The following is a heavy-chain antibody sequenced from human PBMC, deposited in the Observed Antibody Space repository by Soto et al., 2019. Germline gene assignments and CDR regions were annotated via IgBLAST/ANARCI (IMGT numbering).Heavy chain of an antibody. V-gene: IGHV4-59*01. J-gene: IGHJ4*02. CDR1: GGSISSYY. D-gene: IGHD3-9*01. CDR3: ARGSATNGHYNDY. Sequence: PSETLSLTCTVSGGSISSYYWSWIRQPPGKGLEWIGYIYYSGSTNYNPSLKSRVTISVDTSKNQFSLKLSSVTAADTAVYYCARGSATNGHYNDYWGQGTLVTVSS. CDR2: IYYSGST.